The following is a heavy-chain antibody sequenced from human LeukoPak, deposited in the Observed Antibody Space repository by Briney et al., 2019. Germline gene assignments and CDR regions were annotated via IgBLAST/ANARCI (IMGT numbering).Heavy chain of an antibody. J-gene: IGHJ5*02. V-gene: IGHV3-23*01. CDR2: ISPSGDIT. CDR3: ARGADGVSSNSRGWFDP. CDR1: GFIFSSHG. Sequence: PGGTLRLSCAASGFIFSSHGMNWVRQAPGKGLEWVSGISPSGDITYYADSVKGRFTISRDNARNSLYLQMNTLRAEDTAVYSCARGADGVSSNSRGWFDPWGQGTLVTVSS. D-gene: IGHD2-15*01.